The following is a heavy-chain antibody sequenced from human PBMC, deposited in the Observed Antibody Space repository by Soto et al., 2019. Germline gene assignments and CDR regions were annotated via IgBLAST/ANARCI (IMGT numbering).Heavy chain of an antibody. CDR3: ARSVDP. CDR1: GGSISSSDYY. CDR2: IYYSGNT. V-gene: IGHV4-30-4*01. Sequence: SETLSLTCSVSGGSISSSDYYWSWLRQSPGQGLEWIGYIYYSGNTYYNPSLKRRVTISVDTSKNQLSLKLSSMTAADTAVYYCARSVDPWGQGTLVTVSS. J-gene: IGHJ5*02.